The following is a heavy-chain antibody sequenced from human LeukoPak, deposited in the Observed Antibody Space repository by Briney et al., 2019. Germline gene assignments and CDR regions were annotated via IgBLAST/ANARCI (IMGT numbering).Heavy chain of an antibody. CDR1: GFTFSSYA. V-gene: IGHV3-23*01. D-gene: IGHD6-13*01. CDR2: ISGSGDIT. CDR3: AKGWQQLNWFDP. J-gene: IGHJ5*02. Sequence: PGGSLRLSCAASGFTFSSYAMSWVRQAPGKGLEWVSAISGSGDITYYADSVKGRFTISRDNSKNTLYLQMNSLRAKDTAVYYCAKGWQQLNWFDPWGQGTLVTVSS.